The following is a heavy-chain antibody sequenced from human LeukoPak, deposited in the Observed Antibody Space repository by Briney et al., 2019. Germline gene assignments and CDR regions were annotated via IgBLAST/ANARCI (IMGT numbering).Heavy chain of an antibody. CDR2: ISGSNGNT. J-gene: IGHJ4*02. D-gene: IGHD1-26*01. CDR1: GYSFTRYG. V-gene: IGHV1-18*01. Sequence: ASVKVSCKASGYSFTRYGISWVRQAPGQGLEWMGWISGSNGNTNYAQKFQGRVTMTTDTSTGTAYMDLRNLRFDDTAVYFCARSGRGTYYYFDLWGQGTLVTASS. CDR3: ARSGRGTYYYFDL.